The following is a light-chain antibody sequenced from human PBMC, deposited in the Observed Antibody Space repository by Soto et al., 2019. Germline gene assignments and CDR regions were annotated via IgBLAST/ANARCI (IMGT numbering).Light chain of an antibody. V-gene: IGKV3D-15*01. CDR2: GAS. CDR1: QTIDNT. J-gene: IGKJ1*01. CDR3: QQYNNWPLT. Sequence: EIVMTQSPATLSLSPWERATLSCRASQTIDNTLAWYQRKPGQAPRLLIYGASSRATGIPGRFSGSGSGTDFTLTISRLEPEDFAVYYCQQYNNWPLTFGQGTKVDIK.